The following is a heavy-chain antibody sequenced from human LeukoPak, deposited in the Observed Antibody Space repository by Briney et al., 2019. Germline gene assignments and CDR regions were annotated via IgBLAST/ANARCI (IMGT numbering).Heavy chain of an antibody. D-gene: IGHD2-15*01. CDR3: ARHAAPDMDYFDY. V-gene: IGHV4-59*08. CDR2: IYYTGST. Sequence: SETLSLTCTVSGGSISSYYWSWIRQPPGKGLEWIGYIYYTGSTNYNPSLKSRVAISVDTSKNQFSLKLSSVTAADTAVYHCARHAAPDMDYFDYWGQGTLVTVSS. J-gene: IGHJ4*02. CDR1: GGSISSYY.